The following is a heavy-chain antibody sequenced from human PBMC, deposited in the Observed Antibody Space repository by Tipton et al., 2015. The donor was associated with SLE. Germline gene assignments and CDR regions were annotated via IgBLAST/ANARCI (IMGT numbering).Heavy chain of an antibody. J-gene: IGHJ4*02. CDR2: ISWNSDSA. D-gene: IGHD3-22*01. Sequence: SLRLSCAGSGFSFDDYTMHWVRQLPGKGLEWVSLISWNSDSAFYADSVKGRVTISRDNSKNTLYLQMNSLRAEDTAVYYCAKDDPDGSGYHGYFDYWGQGTLVTVSS. V-gene: IGHV3-43*01. CDR1: GFSFDDYT. CDR3: AKDDPDGSGYHGYFDY.